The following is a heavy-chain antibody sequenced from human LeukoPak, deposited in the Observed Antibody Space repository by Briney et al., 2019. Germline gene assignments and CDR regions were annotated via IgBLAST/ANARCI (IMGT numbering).Heavy chain of an antibody. Sequence: GESLKISCKGSGYMFTNYWIGWVRQMPGKGLEWMGIIHPGDSDTRYSPSLQGQVTISADKSISTAYLQWSSLKASDTAMYYCARHFGFGYSSGWGADYWGQGTLVTVSS. V-gene: IGHV5-51*01. CDR3: ARHFGFGYSSGWGADY. D-gene: IGHD6-19*01. J-gene: IGHJ4*02. CDR1: GYMFTNYW. CDR2: IHPGDSDT.